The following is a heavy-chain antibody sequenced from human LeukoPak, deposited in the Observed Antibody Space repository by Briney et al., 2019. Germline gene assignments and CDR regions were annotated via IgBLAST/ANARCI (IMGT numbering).Heavy chain of an antibody. V-gene: IGHV3-53*01. D-gene: IGHD3-22*01. CDR3: ARAAYDSGSYIVNHDY. J-gene: IGHJ4*02. CDR2: IYRDDTT. CDR1: GFTVSTNY. Sequence: GGSLRLSCAASGFTVSTNYMCWVRQVPGKGLEWVSVIYRDDTTYYADSVKGRFTISRDNSKNTLYLQMNSLRAEDTAVYYCARAAYDSGSYIVNHDYWGQGTLVTVSS.